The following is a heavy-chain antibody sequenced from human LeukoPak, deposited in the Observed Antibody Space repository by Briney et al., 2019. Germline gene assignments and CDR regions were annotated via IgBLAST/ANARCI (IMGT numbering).Heavy chain of an antibody. J-gene: IGHJ5*02. D-gene: IGHD2-2*01. CDR1: ALTFSGSA. Sequence: GGSLRLSCAASALTFSGSAMHWVRQASGKGLEWVGRIRSKANSYATAYAASVKGRFTISRDDSKNTAYLQMNSLKTEDTAVYYCTIVVPAARDNWFDPWGQGTLVTVSS. CDR2: IRSKANSYAT. V-gene: IGHV3-73*01. CDR3: TIVVPAARDNWFDP.